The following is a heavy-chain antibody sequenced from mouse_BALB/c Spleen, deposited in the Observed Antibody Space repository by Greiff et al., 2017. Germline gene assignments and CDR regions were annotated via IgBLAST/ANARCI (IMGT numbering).Heavy chain of an antibody. CDR2: ISDGGSYT. D-gene: IGHD2-14*01. CDR1: GFTFSDYY. CDR3: ARAYYRYDYFDY. V-gene: IGHV5-4*02. J-gene: IGHJ2*01. Sequence: EVKLMASGGGLVKPGGSLKLSCAASGFTFSDYYMYWVRQTPEKRLEWVATISDGGSYTYYPDSVKGRFTISRDNAKNNLYLQMSSLKSEDTAMYYCARAYYRYDYFDYWGQGTTLTVSS.